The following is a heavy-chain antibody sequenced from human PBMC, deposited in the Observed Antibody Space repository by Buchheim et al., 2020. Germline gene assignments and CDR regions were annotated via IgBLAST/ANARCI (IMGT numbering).Heavy chain of an antibody. J-gene: IGHJ4*02. V-gene: IGHV3-30*18. CDR1: GFTFSTYW. D-gene: IGHD6-13*01. Sequence: VQVVESGGGLVQPGGSLRLSCAASGFTFSTYWMSWVRQAPGKGPEWVAVISYDGSNKYYADSVKGRFTISRDNSKNTLYLQMNSLRAEDTAVYYCANTDSSSWSGSGDYWGQGTL. CDR2: ISYDGSNK. CDR3: ANTDSSSWSGSGDY.